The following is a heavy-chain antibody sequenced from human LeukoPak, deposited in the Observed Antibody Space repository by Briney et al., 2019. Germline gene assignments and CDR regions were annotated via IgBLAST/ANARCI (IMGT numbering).Heavy chain of an antibody. Sequence: SETLSLTCAVYGGSFNGYYWSWIRQPPGKGLEWIGEINHSGSTNYNPSLKSRVTISVDTSKNQFSLKLSSVTAADTAVYYCARGPRVPMVRGVYYYYYYMDVWGKGTTVTVSS. V-gene: IGHV4-34*01. J-gene: IGHJ6*03. D-gene: IGHD3-10*01. CDR2: INHSGST. CDR3: ARGPRVPMVRGVYYYYYYMDV. CDR1: GGSFNGYY.